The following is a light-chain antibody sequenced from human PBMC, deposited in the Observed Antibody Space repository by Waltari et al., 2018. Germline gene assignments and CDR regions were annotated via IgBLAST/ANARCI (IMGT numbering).Light chain of an antibody. Sequence: QSALTPPASLSGSPGHSITIPCTGTSRDVGSYNLVSWYQQHPGKAPKLMIYEATKRPSGVSDRFSGSKSGNTASLTISGLQAEDEADYYCCSYAGSSPHVVFGGGTKLTVL. CDR2: EAT. CDR1: SRDVGSYNL. V-gene: IGLV2-23*01. J-gene: IGLJ2*01. CDR3: CSYAGSSPHVV.